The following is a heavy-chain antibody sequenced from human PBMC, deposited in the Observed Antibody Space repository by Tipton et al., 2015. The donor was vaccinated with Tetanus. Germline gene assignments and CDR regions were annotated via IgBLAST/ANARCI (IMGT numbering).Heavy chain of an antibody. CDR2: IYFSGST. D-gene: IGHD6-6*01. J-gene: IGHJ4*02. CDR3: ARDQARGARGWNYFDC. V-gene: IGHV4-31*03. Sequence: LSLTCTVSGGSIGRGGYYWSWIRQHPGKGLEWIGDIYFSGSTYYNPSLKSRVTILVDTSKNQFSLKLKSVTAADTAVYYCARDQARGARGWNYFDCWGQGTLVTVSS. CDR1: GGSIGRGGYY.